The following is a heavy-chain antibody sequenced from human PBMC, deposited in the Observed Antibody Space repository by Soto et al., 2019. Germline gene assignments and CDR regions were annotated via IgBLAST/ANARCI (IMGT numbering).Heavy chain of an antibody. CDR1: GGSISSGDYY. V-gene: IGHV4-30-4*01. J-gene: IGHJ3*01. Sequence: PSETLSLTCTVSGGSISSGDYYWTWIRQPPGKGLEWIGYIYYSGSTYYNPSLKSRVTISVDTSKNHFSLKLSSVTAADTAVYYCARAFYDSCAAGVAFDLWGPGTMVT. D-gene: IGHD3-16*01. CDR2: IYYSGST. CDR3: ARAFYDSCAAGVAFDL.